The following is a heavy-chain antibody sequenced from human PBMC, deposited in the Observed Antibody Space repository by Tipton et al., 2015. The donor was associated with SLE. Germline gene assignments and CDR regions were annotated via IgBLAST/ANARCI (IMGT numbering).Heavy chain of an antibody. Sequence: TLSLTCAVYGGSLSTYYWRWIRQPPGKGLEWVGEINRSGSTTYNPSLKSRVTISVDTSKNQFSLRQTSVTAADTAVYYCAKSGFGRGSYFHHWGQGTLVSVSS. CDR3: AKSGFGRGSYFHH. CDR2: INRSGST. J-gene: IGHJ1*01. CDR1: GGSLSTYY. V-gene: IGHV4-34*01. D-gene: IGHD5-12*01.